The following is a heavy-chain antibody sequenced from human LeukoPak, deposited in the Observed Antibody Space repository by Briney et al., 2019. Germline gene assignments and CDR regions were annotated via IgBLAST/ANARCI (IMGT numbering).Heavy chain of an antibody. J-gene: IGHJ4*02. Sequence: GGSLRLSCAASGFTFRTYWMSWVRQAPGKGLEWMANIKQDGREKYYVDSVKGRFTISRDNAKNALYLQMNSLRAEDTAVYYCARAKGDHSGSARPYYFDYWGQGILVTVSS. V-gene: IGHV3-7*01. CDR2: IKQDGREK. D-gene: IGHD3-10*01. CDR3: ARAKGDHSGSARPYYFDY. CDR1: GFTFRTYW.